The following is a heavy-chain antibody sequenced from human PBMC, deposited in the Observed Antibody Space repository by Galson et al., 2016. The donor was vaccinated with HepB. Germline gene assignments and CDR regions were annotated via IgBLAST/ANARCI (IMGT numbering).Heavy chain of an antibody. D-gene: IGHD2-15*01. Sequence: SLRLSCAASGFTVSSNYMSWVRQAPGKGLEWVSIMYSGGSPFYADSVKGRFTISKDDSKNTLYLQMNSLRSEDTAVYYCTNGGSRGDAFEFWGQGTLVTVSS. V-gene: IGHV3-66*02. CDR2: MYSGGSP. CDR3: TNGGSRGDAFEF. J-gene: IGHJ3*01. CDR1: GFTVSSNY.